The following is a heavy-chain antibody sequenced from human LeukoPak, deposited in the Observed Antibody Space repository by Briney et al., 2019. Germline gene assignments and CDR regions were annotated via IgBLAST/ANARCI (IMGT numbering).Heavy chain of an antibody. CDR3: ARRFYYYDSSGYEY. CDR2: ISGSGGST. Sequence: GGSLRLSCAASGFTFSSYAMSWVRQAPGKGLEWVSAISGSGGSTYYADSVKGRLPISRDNSKNTLYLQMNSLRAEDTAVYYCARRFYYYDSSGYEYWGQGTLVTVSS. CDR1: GFTFSSYA. D-gene: IGHD3-22*01. J-gene: IGHJ4*02. V-gene: IGHV3-23*01.